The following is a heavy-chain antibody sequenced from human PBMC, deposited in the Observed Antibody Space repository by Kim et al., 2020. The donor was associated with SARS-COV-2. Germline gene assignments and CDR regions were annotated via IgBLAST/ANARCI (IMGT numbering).Heavy chain of an antibody. CDR3: ARNLMYCTRTICFMDV. V-gene: IGHV1-8*01. J-gene: IGHJ6*02. CDR1: GYTFTSYD. D-gene: IGHD2-2*01. Sequence: ASVKVSCEASGYTFTSYDINWVRQAPGQGLQWMGLLNPSTGQTVYAQEFQGRFTMTRDTSKTTAYMELSSLRSDDTAVYYCARNLMYCTRTICFMDVWGQGTTITVSS. CDR2: LNPSTGQT.